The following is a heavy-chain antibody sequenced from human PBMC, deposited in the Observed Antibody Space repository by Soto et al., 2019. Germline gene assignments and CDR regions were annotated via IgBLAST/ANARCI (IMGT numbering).Heavy chain of an antibody. CDR1: GGTFSSYA. V-gene: IGHV1-69*01. CDR2: IIPIFGTA. CDR3: ASSPADTAMVFGCDY. D-gene: IGHD5-18*01. J-gene: IGHJ4*02. Sequence: QVQLVQSGAEVKKPGSSVKVSCKASGGTFSSYAISWVRQAPGQGLEWMGGIIPIFGTANYAQKFQGRVTITADESTSTAYMELSSLRSEDTAVYYGASSPADTAMVFGCDYWGQGTLVTVSS.